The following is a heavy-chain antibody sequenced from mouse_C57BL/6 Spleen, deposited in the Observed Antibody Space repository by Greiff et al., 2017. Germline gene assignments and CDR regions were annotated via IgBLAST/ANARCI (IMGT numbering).Heavy chain of an antibody. D-gene: IGHD4-1*01. J-gene: IGHJ4*01. CDR2: IYPGDGDT. Sequence: QVQLQQSGAELVKPGASVKISCKASGYAFSSYWINWVKQRPGKGLEWIGQIYPGDGDTNYNGKFKGKATLTADKSSSTAYMQLSSLTSEDSAVYFCARCLGDYYAMDYWGQGTSVTVSS. CDR1: GYAFSSYW. V-gene: IGHV1-80*01. CDR3: ARCLGDYYAMDY.